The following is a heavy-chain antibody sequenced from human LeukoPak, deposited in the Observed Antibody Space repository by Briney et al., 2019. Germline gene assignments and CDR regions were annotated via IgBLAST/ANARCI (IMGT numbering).Heavy chain of an antibody. V-gene: IGHV3-49*03. D-gene: IGHD6-19*01. CDR2: IRSKAYGGTT. J-gene: IGHJ4*02. CDR3: VRDGMAVAGTAPLDY. Sequence: GGSLRLSCTASGFTFGDYAMSWFRQAPGKGLEWVGFIRSKAYGGTTEYAASVKGRFTISRDDSKNTLYLQMSSLTPEDAAVYYCVRDGMAVAGTAPLDYWGQGILVTVSS. CDR1: GFTFGDYA.